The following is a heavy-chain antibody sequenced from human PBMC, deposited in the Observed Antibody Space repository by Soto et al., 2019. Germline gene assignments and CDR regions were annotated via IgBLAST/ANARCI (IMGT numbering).Heavy chain of an antibody. J-gene: IGHJ3*02. CDR3: ARVPIHYDSSGYFPYGTFDI. Sequence: QLQLQESGSGQVQPSQTLSLSCAVSGGSVNSRGYSWSWIRQPPGKGLEWIGYIYHSGTTYYNPSLKSRVTISLDRSNNQFSLRLSSVTAADTAVYYCARVPIHYDSSGYFPYGTFDIWGQGTLVTVSS. CDR2: IYHSGTT. CDR1: GGSVNSRGYS. D-gene: IGHD3-22*01. V-gene: IGHV4-30-2*01.